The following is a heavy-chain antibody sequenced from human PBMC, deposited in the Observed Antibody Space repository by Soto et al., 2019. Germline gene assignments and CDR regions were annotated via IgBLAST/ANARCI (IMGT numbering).Heavy chain of an antibody. Sequence: PGGSLRLSCAGSGFTFSNYWMSWVRQAPGKGLEWVADIKEDGSNSYYVDSVKGRFTISRDNAKNSLYLQLDSLRAEDTAVYYCARDAPRDCVHNNCYWGFDNWGQGTLVTVSS. CDR1: GFTFSNYW. J-gene: IGHJ4*02. CDR2: IKEDGSNS. D-gene: IGHD2-15*01. CDR3: ARDAPRDCVHNNCYWGFDN. V-gene: IGHV3-7*01.